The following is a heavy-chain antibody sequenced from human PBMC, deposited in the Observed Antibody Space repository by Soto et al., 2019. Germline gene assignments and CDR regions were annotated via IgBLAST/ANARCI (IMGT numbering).Heavy chain of an antibody. Sequence: SQTLSLTCAISGDSVSSTSTAWSWIRQSPSRGLKWLGRTYYRSNWYTDYAVSVKSRITISPDTSKNQFSLQLNSVTPEDTAVYYCARGSYYSGWVWGQGTLVTVSS. CDR1: GDSVSSTSTA. CDR2: TYYRSNWYT. CDR3: ARGSYYSGWV. V-gene: IGHV6-1*01. D-gene: IGHD6-19*01. J-gene: IGHJ4*02.